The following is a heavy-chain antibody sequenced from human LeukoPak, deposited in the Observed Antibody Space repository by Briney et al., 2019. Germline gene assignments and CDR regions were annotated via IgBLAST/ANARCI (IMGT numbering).Heavy chain of an antibody. Sequence: PGGSLRLSCAASGFTVSSSYMSWVRQAPGKGLEWLSVIYSGGSTYYADSVKGRFTISRDNSKNTLYLQMNSLRDEDTAVYYCARWPYYYGSGGWGQGTLVTVSS. V-gene: IGHV3-53*01. J-gene: IGHJ4*02. CDR1: GFTVSSSY. CDR2: IYSGGST. CDR3: ARWPYYYGSGG. D-gene: IGHD3-10*01.